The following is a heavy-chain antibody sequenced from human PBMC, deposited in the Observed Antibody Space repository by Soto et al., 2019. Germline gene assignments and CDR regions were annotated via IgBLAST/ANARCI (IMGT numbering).Heavy chain of an antibody. V-gene: IGHV1-69*12. CDR2: ISPIFGTA. CDR1: GCTFSSYA. D-gene: IGHD6-19*01. Sequence: QVQLVQSGAEVKKPGSSVKVSCKASGCTFSSYAISWVRQAPGQGLEWMGVISPIFGTANYAQKFQGRVTITADESTRAAYMELSSLRAEDTGVYYCAGDHYRIAVAGTSHYYYYGMDVWGQGTTVTVSS. CDR3: AGDHYRIAVAGTSHYYYYGMDV. J-gene: IGHJ6*02.